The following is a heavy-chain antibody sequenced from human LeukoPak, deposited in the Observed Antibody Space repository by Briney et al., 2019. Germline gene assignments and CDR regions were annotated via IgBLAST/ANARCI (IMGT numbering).Heavy chain of an antibody. D-gene: IGHD6-19*01. J-gene: IGHJ6*02. CDR3: ARHSSGWYPYHYYYYGMDV. Sequence: ASVTVSCKASGYTFTSYDINWVRQATGQGLEWMGWMNPNSGNTGYAQKFQGRVTMTRNTSISTAYMELSSLRSEDTAVYYCARHSSGWYPYHYYYYGMDVWGQGTTVTVSS. V-gene: IGHV1-8*01. CDR2: MNPNSGNT. CDR1: GYTFTSYD.